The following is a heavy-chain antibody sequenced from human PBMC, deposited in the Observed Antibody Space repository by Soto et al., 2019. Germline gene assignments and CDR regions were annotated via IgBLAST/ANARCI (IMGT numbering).Heavy chain of an antibody. J-gene: IGHJ4*02. Sequence: SETLSLTCTVSGGSISSSSYYWGWIRQPPGKGLEWIGSIYYSGSTYYNPSLKSRVTISVDTSKNQFSLKLSSVTAADTAVYYCARQGIAVAGILDYWGQGTLVTSPQ. D-gene: IGHD6-19*01. CDR2: IYYSGST. V-gene: IGHV4-39*01. CDR3: ARQGIAVAGILDY. CDR1: GGSISSSSYY.